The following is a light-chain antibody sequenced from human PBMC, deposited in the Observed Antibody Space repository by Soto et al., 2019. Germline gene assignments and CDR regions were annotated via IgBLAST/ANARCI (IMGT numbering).Light chain of an antibody. CDR2: TAS. Sequence: DIRMTQSPSSLSASVGDTVTITCRASQGISDYLSWFQHKPGEAPKLLIYTASSLQGGVPLRFSGAGSRTDFSLTISGLQPEDSATYYCQQTYNFPWTLGQATKVDIK. V-gene: IGKV1-39*01. CDR1: QGISDY. CDR3: QQTYNFPWT. J-gene: IGKJ1*01.